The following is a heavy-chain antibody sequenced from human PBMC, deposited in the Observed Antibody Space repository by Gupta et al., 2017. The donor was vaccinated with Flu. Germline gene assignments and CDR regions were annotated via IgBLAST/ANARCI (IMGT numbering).Heavy chain of an antibody. J-gene: IGHJ6*02. V-gene: IGHV4-39*01. Sequence: QLHLQESGPGLVKPSEPLSLTGAVSGGSISSRNYFWGWIRQPPGKGLEWIGTIYYSGTTDDNPSLKSRLTISVDTSKNQFSLTLRNVTAADTAVYVWARLSVGYGVDVWGQGSTVTVSS. CDR2: IYYSGTT. CDR1: GGSISSRNYF. CDR3: ARLSVGYGVDV. D-gene: IGHD2-15*01.